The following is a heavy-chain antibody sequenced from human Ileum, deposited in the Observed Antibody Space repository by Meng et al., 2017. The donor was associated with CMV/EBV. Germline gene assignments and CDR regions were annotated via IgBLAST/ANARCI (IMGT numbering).Heavy chain of an antibody. CDR1: GYTFTSFD. Sequence: GESLKISCKASGYTFTSFDINWVRQTPGQGLEWMGWMSAYTGDTKYAQKFQGRVTLTRDTSTSTAYMELTGLTSDDTALYFCAREAIAGSSSFDYWGQGTQVTVSS. V-gene: IGHV1-18*01. CDR2: MSAYTGDT. J-gene: IGHJ4*02. CDR3: AREAIAGSSSFDY. D-gene: IGHD6-19*01.